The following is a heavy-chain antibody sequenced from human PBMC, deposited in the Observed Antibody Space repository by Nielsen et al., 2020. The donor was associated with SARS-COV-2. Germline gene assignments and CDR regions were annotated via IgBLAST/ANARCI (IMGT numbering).Heavy chain of an antibody. Sequence: WIRQPPGKGLEWIGYIYYSGSTYYNPSLKSRVTISVDKSKNQFSLKLSSVTAADTAVYYCARAELLWFGDAYYYYYMDVWGKGTTVNRLL. CDR3: ARAELLWFGDAYYYYYMDV. CDR2: IYYSGST. J-gene: IGHJ6*03. V-gene: IGHV4-30-4*01. D-gene: IGHD3-10*01.